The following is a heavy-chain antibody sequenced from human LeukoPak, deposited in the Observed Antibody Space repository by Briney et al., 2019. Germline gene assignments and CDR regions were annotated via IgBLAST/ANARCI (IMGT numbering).Heavy chain of an antibody. V-gene: IGHV3-30*02. Sequence: GGSLRLSCAASGFTFSSYGMHWVRQAPGKGLEWVAFIRYDGSNKYYADSVKGRFTISRDNSKNTLYLQMNSLRAEDTAEYYCAKEPAITMVRGVSDYWGQGTLVTVSS. CDR3: AKEPAITMVRGVSDY. CDR2: IRYDGSNK. CDR1: GFTFSSYG. J-gene: IGHJ4*02. D-gene: IGHD3-10*01.